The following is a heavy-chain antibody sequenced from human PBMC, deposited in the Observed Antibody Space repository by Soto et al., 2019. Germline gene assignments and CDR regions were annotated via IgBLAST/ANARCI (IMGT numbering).Heavy chain of an antibody. CDR1: GDTFTSYA. CDR2: INAGNGNT. Sequence: ASVKVSCEASGDTFTSYAMHWVRQAPGQRLEWMGWINAGNGNTKYSQKFQGRVTITRDTSASTAYMELSSLRSEDTAVYYCAKSATVPAAIAYWGQGTLVTV. J-gene: IGHJ4*02. D-gene: IGHD2-2*02. CDR3: AKSATVPAAIAY. V-gene: IGHV1-3*01.